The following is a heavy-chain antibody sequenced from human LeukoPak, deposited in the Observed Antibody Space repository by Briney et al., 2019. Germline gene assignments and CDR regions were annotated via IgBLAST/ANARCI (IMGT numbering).Heavy chain of an antibody. CDR3: ARETRGVIATGIDY. Sequence: GGSLRLSCATSGFTFSDYYMTWIRQAPGKGLEWVSYISSSGNMIYYADSVNGRFTISRDNAKNSLYLQMNSLRAEDTAVYYCARETRGVIATGIDYWGQGTLVTVSS. V-gene: IGHV3-11*01. CDR2: ISSSGNMI. J-gene: IGHJ4*02. CDR1: GFTFSDYY. D-gene: IGHD2/OR15-2a*01.